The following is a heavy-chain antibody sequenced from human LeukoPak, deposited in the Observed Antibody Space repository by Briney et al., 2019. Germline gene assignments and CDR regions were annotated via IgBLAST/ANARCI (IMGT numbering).Heavy chain of an antibody. D-gene: IGHD2-8*01. J-gene: IGHJ6*02. CDR2: ISGSGGSK. CDR3: AKDLELMVYAIVPYYYYGMDV. Sequence: GGSLRLSCAASGFTFSSYAMSWVRQAPGKGLEWVSAISGSGGSKYDAVSVKGRFTISRDNSKNTLYLQMNSLRAEDTAVYYCAKDLELMVYAIVPYYYYGMDVWGQGTTVTVSS. CDR1: GFTFSSYA. V-gene: IGHV3-23*01.